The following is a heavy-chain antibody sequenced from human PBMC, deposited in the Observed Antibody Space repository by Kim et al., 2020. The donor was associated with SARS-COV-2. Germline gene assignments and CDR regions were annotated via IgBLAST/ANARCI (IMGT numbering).Heavy chain of an antibody. J-gene: IGHJ3*02. V-gene: IGHV3-48*02. D-gene: IGHD3-22*01. Sequence: KGRFTISRDNAKNSLYLQMNSLRDEDTAVYYCARDPDHLYDSSRPDAFDIWGQGTMVTVSS. CDR3: ARDPDHLYDSSRPDAFDI.